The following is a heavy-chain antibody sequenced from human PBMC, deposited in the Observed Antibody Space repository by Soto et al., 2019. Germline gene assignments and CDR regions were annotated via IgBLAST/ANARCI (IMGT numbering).Heavy chain of an antibody. D-gene: IGHD2-15*01. CDR2: ITSSGGTT. Sequence: GGSLRLSWGGSGCTFSGVEMNWVRQAPVKGLEWISYITSSGGTTYYSDSVKGRFTISRDNAKNSLYLQMNSLRADDTAVYYCAREFCSDPGRYYFDLWGLGSLVPVSP. V-gene: IGHV3-48*03. CDR3: AREFCSDPGRYYFDL. J-gene: IGHJ4*02. CDR1: GCTFSGVE.